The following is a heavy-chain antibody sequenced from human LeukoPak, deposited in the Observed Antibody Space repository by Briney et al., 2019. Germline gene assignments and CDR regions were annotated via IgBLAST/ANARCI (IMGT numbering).Heavy chain of an antibody. CDR1: TFTLSRYW. V-gene: IGHV3-74*03. CDR3: ARLCGNYDNDY. J-gene: IGHJ4*02. CDR2: LNTDGSGP. Sequence: PGGSLRLSWAADTFTLSRYWIHCVRQAPGKGLVWVSRLNTDGSGPKYADSVKGRFTISRDNTRNTLYLQMNSLRAEDTAVYYCARLCGNYDNDYWGQGTLVTVSS. D-gene: IGHD4-23*01.